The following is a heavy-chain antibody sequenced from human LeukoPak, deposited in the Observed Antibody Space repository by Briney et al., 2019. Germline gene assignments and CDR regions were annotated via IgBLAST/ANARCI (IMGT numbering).Heavy chain of an antibody. V-gene: IGHV3-30-3*01. Sequence: GGSLRLSCAASGFTFDDCAMHWVRQAPGKGLEWVAVISYDGSNEYYADSVKGRFTISRDNSKNTLYLQMNSLRAEDTAVYYCASRYSSSWYVLDYWGQGTLVTVSS. CDR1: GFTFDDCA. CDR3: ASRYSSSWYVLDY. J-gene: IGHJ4*02. CDR2: ISYDGSNE. D-gene: IGHD6-13*01.